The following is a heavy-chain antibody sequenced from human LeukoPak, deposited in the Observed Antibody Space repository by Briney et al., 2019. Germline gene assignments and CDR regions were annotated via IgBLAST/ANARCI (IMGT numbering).Heavy chain of an antibody. D-gene: IGHD3-10*01. Sequence: SETLSLTCTVSGVSISPYFWSWIRQPPGKGLEWIGYISYTASTNYNPSLQNRVTISVHTSKNQFSLQLTSVTAADTAVNYGARDDYRGVTNFDPWGQGTLVTVSS. V-gene: IGHV4-59*01. CDR3: ARDDYRGVTNFDP. CDR2: ISYTAST. J-gene: IGHJ5*02. CDR1: GVSISPYF.